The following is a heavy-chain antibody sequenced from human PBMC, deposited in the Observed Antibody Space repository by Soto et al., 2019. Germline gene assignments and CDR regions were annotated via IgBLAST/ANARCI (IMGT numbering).Heavy chain of an antibody. V-gene: IGHV3-9*01. Sequence: PGGSLRLSCAASGFTFDDYAMHWVRQAPGKGLEWVSGISWNSGSIGYADSVKGRFTISRDNAKNSLYLQMNSLRAEDTALYYCAKDIPYSYGPLAFDIWGQGTMVTVSS. D-gene: IGHD5-18*01. J-gene: IGHJ3*02. CDR1: GFTFDDYA. CDR3: AKDIPYSYGPLAFDI. CDR2: ISWNSGSI.